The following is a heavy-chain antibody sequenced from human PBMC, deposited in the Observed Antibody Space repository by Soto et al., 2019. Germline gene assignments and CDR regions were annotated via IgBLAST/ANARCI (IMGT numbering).Heavy chain of an antibody. Sequence: SETLSLTCAVYGGSFSGYYWSWIRQPPGKGLEWIGEINHSGSTNYNPSLKSRVTISVDTSKNQFSLKLSSVTAADTAVYYCARVAGAGRYFDLWGRGTLVTVSS. D-gene: IGHD3-10*01. CDR3: ARVAGAGRYFDL. V-gene: IGHV4-34*01. CDR2: INHSGST. CDR1: GGSFSGYY. J-gene: IGHJ2*01.